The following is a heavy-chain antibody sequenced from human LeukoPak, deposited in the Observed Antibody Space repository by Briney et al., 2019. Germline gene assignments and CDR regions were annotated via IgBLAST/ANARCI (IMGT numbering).Heavy chain of an antibody. V-gene: IGHV3-30*02. CDR3: ANPTPPKRFGELVGY. D-gene: IGHD3-10*01. Sequence: PGGSLRLSCAAWGFTLNSYGKHWVREARGKGREGVAYIRYDGSNKYYADSVKGRFTISRDNSKNTLYLQMNSLRAEDTAVYYCANPTPPKRFGELVGYWGQGTLVTVSS. J-gene: IGHJ4*02. CDR2: IRYDGSNK. CDR1: GFTLNSYG.